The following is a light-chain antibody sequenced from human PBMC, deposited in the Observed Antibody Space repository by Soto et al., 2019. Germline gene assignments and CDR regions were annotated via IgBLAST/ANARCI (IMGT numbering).Light chain of an antibody. J-gene: IGKJ5*01. Sequence: EIALTQSPSTRSLSPGEKANLSCRASQFIYSYLALYRQIPGHAPRLLLYEASNMATGRPDRFSGGGSGTDFSPTISSLEHEDFAVYYCQQRSNLHPTFGQGTRLEIK. V-gene: IGKV3D-11*01. CDR3: QQRSNLHPT. CDR1: QFIYSY. CDR2: EAS.